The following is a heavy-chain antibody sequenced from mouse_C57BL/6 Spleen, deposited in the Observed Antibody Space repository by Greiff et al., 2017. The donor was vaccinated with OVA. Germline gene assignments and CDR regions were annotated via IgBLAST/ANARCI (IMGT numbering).Heavy chain of an antibody. CDR3: ANYDEGLAY. Sequence: EVQLQQSGPGLVKPSQSLSLTCSVTGYSITSGYYWNWIRQFPGNKLEWMGYISYDGSNNYNPSLKNRISITRDTSKNQFFLKLNSVTTEDTATYYCANYDEGLAYWGQGTLVTVSA. D-gene: IGHD2-4*01. CDR1: GYSITSGYY. V-gene: IGHV3-6*01. J-gene: IGHJ3*01. CDR2: ISYDGSN.